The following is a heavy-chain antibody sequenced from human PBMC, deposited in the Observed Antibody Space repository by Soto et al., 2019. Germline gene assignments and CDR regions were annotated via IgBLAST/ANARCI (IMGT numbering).Heavy chain of an antibody. CDR3: AREAEYSNSAAY. CDR1: GYTFTSYG. CDR2: ISAHNGDT. D-gene: IGHD6-6*01. Sequence: QVQLVQSGAEVKKPGASLRVSCKASGYTFTSYGITWVRQAPGQGLEWMGRISAHNGDTQYAQKFQGRVTMTTDTSTTTGYMELRSLTSDDTAIYYCAREAEYSNSAAYWGQGTLVTVSS. J-gene: IGHJ4*02. V-gene: IGHV1-18*01.